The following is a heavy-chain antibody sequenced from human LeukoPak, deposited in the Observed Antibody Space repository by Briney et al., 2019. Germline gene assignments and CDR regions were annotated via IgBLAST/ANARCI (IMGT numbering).Heavy chain of an antibody. J-gene: IGHJ4*02. CDR3: ARGIRYSGYFDY. CDR1: GGTFSNYA. CDR2: IIPIFSTA. D-gene: IGHD2-15*01. Sequence: ASVKVSCKATGGTFSNYAISWVRQAPGQGLEWMGGIIPIFSTANYAQKFQGRVTITTDESTSTAYMELSSLRSEDTAVYYCARGIRYSGYFDYWGQGTLVTVSS. V-gene: IGHV1-69*05.